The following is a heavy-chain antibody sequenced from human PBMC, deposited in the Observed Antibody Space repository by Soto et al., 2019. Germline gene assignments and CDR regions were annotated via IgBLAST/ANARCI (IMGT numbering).Heavy chain of an antibody. CDR3: SRGGISFGESGIDY. CDR1: GFTVSTNH. Sequence: EVQLVESGGGLVQPGGSLRLSCAASGFTVSTNHMIWVRQAPGRGLEWVSVIYSGGTTYYADSVKGRFTVSRDISKNSVSLQMSSLRVEDTAVYYCSRGGISFGESGIDYWGQGTLVTVSS. CDR2: IYSGGTT. J-gene: IGHJ4*02. V-gene: IGHV3-53*04. D-gene: IGHD3-10*01.